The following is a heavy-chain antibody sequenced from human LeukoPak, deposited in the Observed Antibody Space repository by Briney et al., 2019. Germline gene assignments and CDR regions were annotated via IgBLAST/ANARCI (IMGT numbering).Heavy chain of an antibody. Sequence: ASVKVSCKASGYTFTCYYMHWVRQAPGQGLEWMGWINLNSGGTNYAQKFQGKVTMTRDTSISTVNMELSRLRSDDTAVYYCARAAYGDYGDYFDFWGQGTLVTVSS. V-gene: IGHV1-2*02. J-gene: IGHJ4*02. CDR1: GYTFTCYY. D-gene: IGHD4-17*01. CDR3: ARAAYGDYGDYFDF. CDR2: INLNSGGT.